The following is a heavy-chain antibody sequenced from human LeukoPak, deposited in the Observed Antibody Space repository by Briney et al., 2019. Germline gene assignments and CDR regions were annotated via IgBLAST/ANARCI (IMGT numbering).Heavy chain of an antibody. J-gene: IGHJ4*02. V-gene: IGHV4-59*01. CDR3: ARYGGNSLNFDY. CDR1: WGSISRYF. Sequence: SETLPLTSSVSWGSISRYFWIEIPQPPGKGREWIGYIYYSGSTNYNPSLKSRVTISVDTSKNQFSLKLSSVTAADTAVYYCARYGGNSLNFDYWGQGTLVTVSS. D-gene: IGHD4-23*01. CDR2: IYYSGST.